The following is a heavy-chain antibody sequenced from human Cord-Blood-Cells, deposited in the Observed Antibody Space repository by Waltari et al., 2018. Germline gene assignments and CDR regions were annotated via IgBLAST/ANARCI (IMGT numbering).Heavy chain of an antibody. CDR3: ACRDGYNDAFDI. D-gene: IGHD5-12*01. V-gene: IGHV4-34*01. CDR1: GESVCGCY. J-gene: IGHJ3*02. Sequence: QLQRWGAGLLKPPQNLSRTCAVQGESVCGCYCSWLRQPPGKGLEWIGEINHSGSTNYNPSLKSRVTISVDTSKNQFSLKLSSVTAADTAVYYCACRDGYNDAFDIWGQGTMVTVSS. CDR2: INHSGST.